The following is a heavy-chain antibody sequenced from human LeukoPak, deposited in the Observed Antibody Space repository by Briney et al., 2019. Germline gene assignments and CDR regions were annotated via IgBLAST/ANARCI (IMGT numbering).Heavy chain of an antibody. CDR1: GFTFSGSA. Sequence: GGSLRLSCAASGFTFSGSAMHWVRQASGKGLEWVGRIRSKANSYATAYAASVKGRFTISRDDSKNTAYLQMNSLKTGDTAVYYCTITGSSLGDYWGQGTLVTVSS. J-gene: IGHJ4*02. CDR3: TITGSSLGDY. D-gene: IGHD3-10*01. CDR2: IRSKANSYAT. V-gene: IGHV3-73*01.